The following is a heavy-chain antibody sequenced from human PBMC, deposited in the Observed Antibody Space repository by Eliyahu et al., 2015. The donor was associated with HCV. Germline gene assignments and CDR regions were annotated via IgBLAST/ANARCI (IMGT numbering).Heavy chain of an antibody. CDR2: IYYSGTT. Sequence: QVQLQESGPGLMKPSETLSLTCSVSGNSIGSSHLYWGWIRQSPGMGLEWIGSIYYSGTTYYNPSLKSRVTISIDMSKNQFSLKLTSVTAADSAVYYCARHDSGGGTNWFDPWGQGILVTVSS. CDR1: GNSIGSSHLY. J-gene: IGHJ5*02. CDR3: ARHDSGGGTNWFDP. V-gene: IGHV4-39*01. D-gene: IGHD2-21*01.